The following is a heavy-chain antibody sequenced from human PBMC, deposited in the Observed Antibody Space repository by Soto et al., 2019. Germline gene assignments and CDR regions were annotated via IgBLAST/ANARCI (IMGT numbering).Heavy chain of an antibody. Sequence: ETLSLTCPVSGDSMRNYFWTWIRQPPGKGLEWIGYIHYSGTTSFFPSYNPSLRSRVTISEDTSKNQFSLKLLSVTTADTAVYFCAAGEASSRNLAPYYLDFWGQGTLVTVSS. V-gene: IGHV4-59*01. CDR3: AAGEASSRNLAPYYLDF. CDR1: GDSMRNYF. CDR2: IHYSGTT. D-gene: IGHD6-13*01. J-gene: IGHJ4*02.